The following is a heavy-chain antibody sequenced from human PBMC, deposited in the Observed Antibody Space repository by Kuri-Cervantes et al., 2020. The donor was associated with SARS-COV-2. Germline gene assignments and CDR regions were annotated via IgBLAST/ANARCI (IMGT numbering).Heavy chain of an antibody. CDR3: ARSSSGSYSDFEY. J-gene: IGHJ4*02. V-gene: IGHV1-46*01. Sequence: ASVTVSCKASGYTFTSYYIHWVRQAPGQGLEWMGIIHPTTGDTTYAQKFQGRVSMTRDTSTSTVYMELSSVRSEDTAVYYCARSSSGSYSDFEYWGQGTLVTVSS. D-gene: IGHD1-26*01. CDR1: GYTFTSYY. CDR2: IHPTTGDT.